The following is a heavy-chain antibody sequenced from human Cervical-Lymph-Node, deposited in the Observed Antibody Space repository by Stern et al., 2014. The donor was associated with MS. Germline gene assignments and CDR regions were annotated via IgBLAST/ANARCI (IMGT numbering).Heavy chain of an antibody. CDR3: ARGGPPETGYAHDY. Sequence: VQLVESGAEVKKPGASVKVSCKAFGYTLTRNYMHWVRQAPGQGLEWMGIINPSGGAANYAQKFQGRVTMTRETSTGTVYMELSSLRSDDTAVYFCARGGPPETGYAHDYWGQGTLVTVSS. J-gene: IGHJ4*02. V-gene: IGHV1-46*03. CDR1: GYTLTRNY. CDR2: INPSGGAA. D-gene: IGHD5-12*01.